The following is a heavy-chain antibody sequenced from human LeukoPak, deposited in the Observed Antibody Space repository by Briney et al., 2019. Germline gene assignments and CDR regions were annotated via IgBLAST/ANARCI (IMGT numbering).Heavy chain of an antibody. CDR3: AREFRSTHWGYMDV. D-gene: IGHD7-27*01. V-gene: IGHV1-2*02. Sequence: ASVKVSCKASGYTFTGYYMHWVRQAPGQGLEWMGWINPNSGGTNYAQKFQGRVTMTRDTSISTAYMELSRLRSDDTAVYYCAREFRSTHWGYMDVWGQGTTVTVSS. J-gene: IGHJ6*02. CDR1: GYTFTGYY. CDR2: INPNSGGT.